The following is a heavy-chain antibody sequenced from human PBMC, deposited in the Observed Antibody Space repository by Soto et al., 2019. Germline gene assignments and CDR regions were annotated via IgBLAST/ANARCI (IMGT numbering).Heavy chain of an antibody. Sequence: GGSLRLSCAASGFTFSSYAMSWVRQAPGKGLEWVSAISGSGGSTYYADSVKGRFTISRDNSKNTLYLQMNSLRAEDTAVYYCAKSQVVATTYLRSDAFDIWGQGTMVTVSS. CDR3: AKSQVVATTYLRSDAFDI. CDR2: ISGSGGST. V-gene: IGHV3-23*01. J-gene: IGHJ3*02. CDR1: GFTFSSYA. D-gene: IGHD5-12*01.